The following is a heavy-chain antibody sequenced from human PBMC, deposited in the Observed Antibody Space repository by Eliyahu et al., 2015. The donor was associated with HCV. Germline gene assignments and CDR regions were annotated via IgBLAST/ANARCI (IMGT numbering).Heavy chain of an antibody. V-gene: IGHV3-9*01. Sequence: EVQLVESGGDLVQPGRSLRLSCXASGFXFDDHAMHWVRQAPGKGLEWVSGISWNSASIGYADSVKGRFTISRDNAKNSLYLQIHSLRAEDTALYYCARDYGSSSLYYYGMDVWGQGTTVIVSS. J-gene: IGHJ6*02. CDR1: GFXFDDHA. CDR3: ARDYGSSSLYYYGMDV. D-gene: IGHD6-6*01. CDR2: ISWNSASI.